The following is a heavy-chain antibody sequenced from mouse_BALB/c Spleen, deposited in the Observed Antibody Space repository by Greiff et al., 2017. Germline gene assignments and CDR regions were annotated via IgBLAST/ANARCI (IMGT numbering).Heavy chain of an antibody. CDR1: GFSLSSYR. Sequence: QVQLQQSGPGLVAPSQSLSISCTVSGFSLSSYRVHWVRQPPGKGLEWLGMIWGGGSTDYNSALKSRLTISKDNSTSQVILKMNSLQTDDTAMYYCATLLHDDMDDWGQGTSVTVSS. J-gene: IGHJ4*01. CDR2: IWGGGST. V-gene: IGHV2-6-4*01. CDR3: ATLLHDDMDD. D-gene: IGHD1-2*01.